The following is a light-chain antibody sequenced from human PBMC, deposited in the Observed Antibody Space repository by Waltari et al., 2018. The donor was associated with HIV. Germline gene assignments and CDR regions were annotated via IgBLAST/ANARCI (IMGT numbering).Light chain of an antibody. J-gene: IGLJ1*01. CDR1: ALPKQY. Sequence: SYELTQPPSVSVSPGQTARITCSGDALPKQYASWYQQKPGQAPILVIYKDIERPSGIPERFSGSSSRTTVTLTISGVQAEDEADYYCQSADSSDTFVFGSGTKVTVL. CDR3: QSADSSDTFV. V-gene: IGLV3-25*03. CDR2: KDI.